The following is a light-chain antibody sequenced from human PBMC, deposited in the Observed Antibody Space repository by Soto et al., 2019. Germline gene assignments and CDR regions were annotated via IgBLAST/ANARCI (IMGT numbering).Light chain of an antibody. CDR1: QAIRND. J-gene: IGKJ1*01. CDR2: ATY. Sequence: DIQMTQSPSSLSASVGDSVTITCRASQAIRNDLGWYQQKPGRAPKRLIFATYNLHSGVPSRFRGSASGTEFTLTINSLQPEDFAAYYCLQHYTSPWTFGQGTKVEIK. CDR3: LQHYTSPWT. V-gene: IGKV1-17*01.